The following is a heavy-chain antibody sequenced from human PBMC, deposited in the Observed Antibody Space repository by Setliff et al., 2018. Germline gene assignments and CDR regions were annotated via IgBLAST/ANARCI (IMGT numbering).Heavy chain of an antibody. D-gene: IGHD1-26*01. V-gene: IGHV3-15*01. CDR1: GFTFSGSA. Sequence: GGSLRLSCAASGFTFSGSAMHWVRQASGKGLEWVGRIKSKTDGGTTDYAAPVKGRFTISRDDSKNTLYLQMDSLTTEDTAVYYCTTEIRWELLPNYWGQGTLVTVSS. J-gene: IGHJ4*02. CDR2: IKSKTDGGTT. CDR3: TTEIRWELLPNY.